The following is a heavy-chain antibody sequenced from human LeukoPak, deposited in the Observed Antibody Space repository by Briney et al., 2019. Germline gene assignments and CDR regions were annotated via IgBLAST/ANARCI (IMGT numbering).Heavy chain of an antibody. CDR2: IYSGGST. CDR1: GFTVSSNY. CDR3: ARGGIAAAGPDY. V-gene: IGHV3-53*01. D-gene: IGHD6-13*01. J-gene: IGHJ4*02. Sequence: GGSLRLSCAASGFTVSSNYMGWVRQAPGKGLEWVSVIYSGGSTYYADSVKGRFTISRDNSKNTLYLQMNSLRAEDTAVFYCARGGIAAAGPDYWGQGTLVTVSS.